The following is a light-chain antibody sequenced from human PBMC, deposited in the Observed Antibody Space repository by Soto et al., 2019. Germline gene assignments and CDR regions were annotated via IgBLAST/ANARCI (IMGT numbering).Light chain of an antibody. CDR1: SSDVGGYNY. J-gene: IGLJ1*01. Sequence: LTQPASVSGSPGQSITISCSGSSSDVGGYNYVFWYQHHPGKAPKLMIYDVSNRPSGVSNRFSGSKSGNTASLTISGLQAEDEADYYCSSYTSSSTYVFGTGTKVTVL. CDR3: SSYTSSSTYV. CDR2: DVS. V-gene: IGLV2-14*03.